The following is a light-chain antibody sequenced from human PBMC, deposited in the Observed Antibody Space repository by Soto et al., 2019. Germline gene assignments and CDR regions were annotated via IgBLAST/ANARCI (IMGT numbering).Light chain of an antibody. V-gene: IGLV2-18*01. CDR2: DVN. CDR1: TTDIDNYDS. J-gene: IGLJ1*01. Sequence: QSALTQPPSVSGSPGQSVTISCTGTTTDIDNYDSVSWYQQAPGTAPELIIYDVNNRPSGAPDRFSGSTSGNTPSLTISRLQAEDETDYFCSLYTSNGSLIFGPGTKLTVL. CDR3: SLYTSNGSLI.